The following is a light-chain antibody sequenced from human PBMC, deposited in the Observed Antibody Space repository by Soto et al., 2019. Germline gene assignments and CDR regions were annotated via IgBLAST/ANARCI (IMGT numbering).Light chain of an antibody. CDR2: GAS. Sequence: EIVMTQSPATLSVSPGERVTLSCRASQSVVRDLAWYQQKPGQAPGLLIYGASTRATGVPARFSGSGSGTEFTLTISSLHSEDFAVYYRQQYNNWYTFGQGTKLEIK. V-gene: IGKV3-15*01. J-gene: IGKJ2*01. CDR1: QSVVRD. CDR3: QQYNNWYT.